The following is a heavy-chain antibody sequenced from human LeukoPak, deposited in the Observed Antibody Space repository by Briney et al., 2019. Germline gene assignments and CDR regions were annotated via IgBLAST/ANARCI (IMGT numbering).Heavy chain of an antibody. CDR3: ARSIAVAGTVY. CDR1: GFTFSSYS. J-gene: IGHJ4*02. D-gene: IGHD6-19*01. CDR2: IRSSSSYI. Sequence: PGGSLRLSCAASGFTFSSYSMNWVRQAPGKGLEWVSSIRSSSSYIYYADSVKGRFTIARDNAKNSLYLQMNSLRAEDTAVYYCARSIAVAGTVYWGQGTLVTVSS. V-gene: IGHV3-21*01.